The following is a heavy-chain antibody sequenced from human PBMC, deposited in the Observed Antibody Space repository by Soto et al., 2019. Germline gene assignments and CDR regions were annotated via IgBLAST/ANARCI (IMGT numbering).Heavy chain of an antibody. J-gene: IGHJ5*02. CDR3: ARVRYCSGGSCYPRFDP. CDR2: IYYSGST. D-gene: IGHD2-15*01. CDR1: GGSISNGGYY. V-gene: IGHV4-31*03. Sequence: SEPLSLPCTVSGGSISNGGYYWSWNSQHPGKGLEWIGYIYYSGSTYYNPSLKSRVTISVDTSKNQFSLKLSSVTAADTAVYYCARVRYCSGGSCYPRFDPWGQGTLVTVSS.